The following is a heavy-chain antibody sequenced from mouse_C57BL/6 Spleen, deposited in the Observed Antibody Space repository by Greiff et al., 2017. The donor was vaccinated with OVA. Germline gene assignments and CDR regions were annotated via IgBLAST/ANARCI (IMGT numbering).Heavy chain of an antibody. CDR3: ARLGPQTGTKGGYFDY. D-gene: IGHD4-1*01. J-gene: IGHJ2*01. V-gene: IGHV1-66*01. CDR1: GYSFTSYY. CDR2: IYPGSGNT. Sequence: QVQLQQSGPELVKPGASVKISCKASGYSFTSYYIHWVKQRPGQGLEWIGWIYPGSGNTKYNEKFKGKATLTADTSSSTAYMQLSSLTSEDSAVYYCARLGPQTGTKGGYFDYWGQGTTLTVSS.